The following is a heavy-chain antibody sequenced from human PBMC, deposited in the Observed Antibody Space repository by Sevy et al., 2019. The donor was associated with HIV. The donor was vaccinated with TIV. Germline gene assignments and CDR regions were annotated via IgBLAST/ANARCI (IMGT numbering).Heavy chain of an antibody. V-gene: IGHV3-30-3*01. D-gene: IGHD1-1*01. CDR3: ALERLFSNVAEYFQN. CDR1: GFTFSSFS. CDR2: ISYDGSNK. J-gene: IGHJ1*01. Sequence: GGSLRLSCATSGFTFSSFSMHWVRQAPGKGLEWVATISYDGSNKYYADSVKGRFTISRANSKNSLYLRMNSLGAEDTAVYCCALERLFSNVAEYFQNWGQGTLVTVSS.